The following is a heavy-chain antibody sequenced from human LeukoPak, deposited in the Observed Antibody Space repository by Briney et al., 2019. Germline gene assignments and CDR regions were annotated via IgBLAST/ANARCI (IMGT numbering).Heavy chain of an antibody. Sequence: SVKVSCKASGGTFSSYAISWVRQAPGQGLEWMGWIIPIFGTANYAQKFQGRVTITADESTSTAYMELSSLRSEDTAVYYCARDHHYYDILTGEVAVLGAFDIWGQGTMVTVSS. V-gene: IGHV1-69*13. CDR3: ARDHHYYDILTGEVAVLGAFDI. CDR1: GGTFSSYA. D-gene: IGHD3-9*01. J-gene: IGHJ3*02. CDR2: IIPIFGTA.